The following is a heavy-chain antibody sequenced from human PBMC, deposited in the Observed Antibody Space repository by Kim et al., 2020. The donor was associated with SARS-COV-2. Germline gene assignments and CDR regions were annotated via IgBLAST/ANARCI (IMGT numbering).Heavy chain of an antibody. D-gene: IGHD4-17*01. CDR2: T. CDR3: ARGDYGAHFDY. J-gene: IGHJ4*02. V-gene: IGHV4-31*02. Sequence: TYPDPSLKSRVTISVDTSQTQFSLKLSSVTAADTAVYYCARGDYGAHFDYWGQGTLVTVSS.